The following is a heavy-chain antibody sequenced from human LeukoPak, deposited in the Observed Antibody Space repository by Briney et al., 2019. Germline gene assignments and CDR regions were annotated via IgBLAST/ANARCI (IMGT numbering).Heavy chain of an antibody. V-gene: IGHV4-59*01. CDR3: AEGPNYSSGWYSFDY. CDR1: GGSISSYY. J-gene: IGHJ4*02. Sequence: SETLSLTCTVSGGSISSYYWSWIRQPPGKGLDWIGYIYYSGSTNYYPSLKSRVTISVDTSKNQFSLKLSSVTAADTAVYYCAEGPNYSSGWYSFDYWGPGTLVTVSS. D-gene: IGHD6-19*01. CDR2: IYYSGST.